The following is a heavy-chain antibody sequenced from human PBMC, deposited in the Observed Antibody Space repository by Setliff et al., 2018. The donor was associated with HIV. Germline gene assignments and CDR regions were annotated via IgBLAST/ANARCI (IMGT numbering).Heavy chain of an antibody. CDR1: GYTFTSYG. J-gene: IGHJ5*02. CDR3: ARAHLWFGESFPFDP. Sequence: ASVKVSCKASGYTFTSYGINWVRQAPGQGLEWMGWINTKTGNPTYAQGFTGRFVFSLDTSVSAAHLQISSLKAEDTAVYYCARAHLWFGESFPFDPWGQGTLVTVSS. D-gene: IGHD3-10*01. CDR2: INTKTGNP. V-gene: IGHV7-4-1*02.